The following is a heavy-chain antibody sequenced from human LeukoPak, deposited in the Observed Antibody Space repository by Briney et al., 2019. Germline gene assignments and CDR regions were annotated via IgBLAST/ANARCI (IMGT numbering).Heavy chain of an antibody. CDR1: GFTFSSYS. CDR3: ARMYCSSTSCY. Sequence: GGSLRLSCAASGFTFSSYSMNWIRQAPGKGLEWVSSISSSSSYIYYADSVKGRFTISRDNAKNSLYLQMNSLRAEDTAVYYCARMYCSSTSCYWGQGTLVTVSS. J-gene: IGHJ4*02. CDR2: ISSSSSYI. V-gene: IGHV3-21*01. D-gene: IGHD2-2*01.